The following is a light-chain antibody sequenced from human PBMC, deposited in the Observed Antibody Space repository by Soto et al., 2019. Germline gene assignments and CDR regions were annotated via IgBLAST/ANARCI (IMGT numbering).Light chain of an antibody. CDR2: GAS. Sequence: PGERATLSCRASQSVSSSYLAWYQQKPGQAPRLLIYGASSRATGIPDRFSGSGSGTDFTLTINRLEPEDFAVYFCQQYGDMWTFGQGTKVDIK. V-gene: IGKV3-20*01. CDR3: QQYGDMWT. J-gene: IGKJ1*01. CDR1: QSVSSSY.